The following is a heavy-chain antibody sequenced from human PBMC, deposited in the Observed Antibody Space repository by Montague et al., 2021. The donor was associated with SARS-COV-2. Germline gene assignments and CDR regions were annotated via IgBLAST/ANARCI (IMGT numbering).Heavy chain of an antibody. CDR1: GFTFSSYS. D-gene: IGHD5-18*01. J-gene: IGHJ4*02. Sequence: SLRLSCAASGFTFSSYSMNWVRQAPGKGLEWVSSISTSSSCIYYADPVKGRFTISRDNAKNSLYLQMNSLRAEDTAVYYCANLYSYGSWGQGTLVTVSS. V-gene: IGHV3-21*01. CDR3: ANLYSYGS. CDR2: ISTSSSCI.